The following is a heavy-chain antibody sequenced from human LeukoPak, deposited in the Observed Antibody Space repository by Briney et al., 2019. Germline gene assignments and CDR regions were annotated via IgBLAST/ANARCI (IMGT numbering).Heavy chain of an antibody. Sequence: SVKVSCKASGGTFSSYAISWVRQAPGQGLEWMGGIIPIFGTANYAQKFQGRVTTTADESTSTAYMELSSLRSEDTAVYYCAAAYSGSYYRFDYWGQGTLVTVSS. D-gene: IGHD1-26*01. CDR3: AAAYSGSYYRFDY. CDR2: IIPIFGTA. J-gene: IGHJ4*02. CDR1: GGTFSSYA. V-gene: IGHV1-69*01.